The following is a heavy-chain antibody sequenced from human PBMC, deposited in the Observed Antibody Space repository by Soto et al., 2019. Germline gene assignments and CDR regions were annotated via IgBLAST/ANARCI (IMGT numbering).Heavy chain of an antibody. CDR2: VSGSGASK. J-gene: IGHJ3*02. V-gene: IGHV3-23*01. Sequence: LXLSCAASGFTFSSYTMNWFRQSPGKGLGWVSGVSGSGASKYSAYSVKGRFTISRDNSNNTLFLQMNSLRAEDTAVYYCAITRLYDSIDYHRDGFDIWGQGTMVTASS. CDR1: GFTFSSYT. D-gene: IGHD3-22*01. CDR3: AITRLYDSIDYHRDGFDI.